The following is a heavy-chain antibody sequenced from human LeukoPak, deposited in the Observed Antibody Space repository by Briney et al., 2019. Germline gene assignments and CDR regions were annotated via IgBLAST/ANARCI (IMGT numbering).Heavy chain of an antibody. CDR3: AKDLSPYYYDSSGYYEEGYFDY. CDR1: GFTFSSYA. CDR2: ISGSGGST. Sequence: GGSLRLSCAASGFTFSSYAMSWVRQAPGKGLEWVSAISGSGGSTYYADSVKGRFTISRDNSKNMLYLQMNSLRAEDTAVYYCAKDLSPYYYDSSGYYEEGYFDYWGQGTLVTVSS. D-gene: IGHD3-22*01. V-gene: IGHV3-23*01. J-gene: IGHJ4*02.